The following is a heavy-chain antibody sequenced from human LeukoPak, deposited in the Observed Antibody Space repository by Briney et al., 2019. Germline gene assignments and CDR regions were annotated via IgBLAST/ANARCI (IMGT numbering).Heavy chain of an antibody. CDR3: ARDSNFDWFDP. CDR1: GFTFSSYG. V-gene: IGHV3-30*03. Sequence: SGGSLRLSCAASGFTFSSYGMHWVRQAPGKGLEWVAVISYDGSNKYYADSVKGRFTISRDNSKNTLYLQMNSLRAEDTAVYYCARDSNFDWFDPWGQGTLVTVSS. CDR2: ISYDGSNK. D-gene: IGHD1-7*01. J-gene: IGHJ5*02.